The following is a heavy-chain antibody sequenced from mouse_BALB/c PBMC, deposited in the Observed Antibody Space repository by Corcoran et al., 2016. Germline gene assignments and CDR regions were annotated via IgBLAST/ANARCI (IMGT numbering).Heavy chain of an antibody. CDR1: GFNIKDTY. J-gene: IGHJ1*01. CDR3: ARWDWYFDV. Sequence: EVQLQQSGAELVKPGSSVKLSCTSSGFNIKDTYMHWVKQRPEQGLEWIGRIDPANGNTKYDPKFQGKATITADTSSNTAYLQLSSLTSEDTAVYYCARWDWYFDVWGAGTTVTVSS. CDR2: IDPANGNT. V-gene: IGHV14-3*02.